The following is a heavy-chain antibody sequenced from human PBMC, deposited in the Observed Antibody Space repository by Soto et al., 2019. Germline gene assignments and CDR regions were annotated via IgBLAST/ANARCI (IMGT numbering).Heavy chain of an antibody. CDR2: MNPNSGNT. J-gene: IGHJ4*02. Sequence: QVQLVQSGAEVKKPGASVKVSCKASGYTFTSYDINWVRQATGQGLEWMGWMNPNSGNTGYAQKFQGRVTMTTDTSTSTAYMELRSLRSDDTAVYYCARDHGQSPFDYWGQGTLVTVSS. CDR1: GYTFTSYD. D-gene: IGHD4-4*01. CDR3: ARDHGQSPFDY. V-gene: IGHV1-8*01.